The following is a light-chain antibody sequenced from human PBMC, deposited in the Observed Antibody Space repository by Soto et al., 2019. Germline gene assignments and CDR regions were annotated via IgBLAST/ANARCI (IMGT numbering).Light chain of an antibody. Sequence: QSALPQPASVSGSPGQSITISCTGTSSDVGGYNYVSWYQQHPGKAPKLMIFDVTNRPSGVSNRFSGSKSGNTASLTISGLQAEDEADDYCSSYTTSSTLVFGVGTQVTVL. CDR2: DVT. CDR3: SSYTTSSTLV. CDR1: SSDVGGYNY. V-gene: IGLV2-14*01. J-gene: IGLJ2*01.